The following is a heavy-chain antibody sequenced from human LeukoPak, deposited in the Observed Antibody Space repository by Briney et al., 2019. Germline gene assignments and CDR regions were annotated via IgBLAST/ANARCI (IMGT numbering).Heavy chain of an antibody. J-gene: IGHJ6*03. D-gene: IGHD1-26*01. CDR3: AKDSKIVGATFRSYHYMDV. Sequence: GGSLRLSCAASGFTFSSYAMSWVRQAPGKGLEWVSAIRGSGDRTHYADSVKGRFTISRDNSKNTLYLQMNSLRAEDTAVYYCAKDSKIVGATFRSYHYMDVWGKGAAVTVSS. CDR2: IRGSGDRT. CDR1: GFTFSSYA. V-gene: IGHV3-23*01.